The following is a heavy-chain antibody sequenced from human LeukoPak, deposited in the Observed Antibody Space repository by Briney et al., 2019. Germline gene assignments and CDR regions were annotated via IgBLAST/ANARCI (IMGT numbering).Heavy chain of an antibody. J-gene: IGHJ4*02. D-gene: IGHD3-3*01. CDR1: GGTFSSYT. Sequence: SVKVSCKASGGTFSSYTISWVRQAPGQGLEWMGRIIPILGIANYAQKFQGRVTITADKSTSTAYMELSSLRSEDTAVYYCVLRFFEWLFPGWWGQGTLVTVSS. V-gene: IGHV1-69*02. CDR3: VLRFFEWLFPGW. CDR2: IIPILGIA.